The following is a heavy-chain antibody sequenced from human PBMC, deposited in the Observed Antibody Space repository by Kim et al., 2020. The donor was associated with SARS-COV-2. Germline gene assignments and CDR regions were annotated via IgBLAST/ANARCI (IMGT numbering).Heavy chain of an antibody. D-gene: IGHD4-17*01. Sequence: SETLSLTCTVSGGSISSYYWSWIRQPPGKGLEWIGYIYYSGSTNYNPSLKSRVTISVDTSKNQFSLKLSSVTAADTAVYYCARVNNYGDPVTPGGRDAFDIWGQGTMVTVSS. CDR1: GGSISSYY. J-gene: IGHJ3*02. CDR3: ARVNNYGDPVTPGGRDAFDI. CDR2: IYYSGST. V-gene: IGHV4-59*01.